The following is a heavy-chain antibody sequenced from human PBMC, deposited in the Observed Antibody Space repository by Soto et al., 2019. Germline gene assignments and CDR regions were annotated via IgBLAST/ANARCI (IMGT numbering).Heavy chain of an antibody. CDR3: ARQMQKRYSSSWAPDY. Sequence: SETLSLTCTVSGGSISGSTYYWAWIRQPPGKGPEWIGSIYYSGSAYDNPALKSRVTISVDTSKNQFSLKLTSVTADDTAVYFRARQMQKRYSSSWAPDYWGQGIQVTVS. CDR1: GGSISGSTYY. J-gene: IGHJ4*02. V-gene: IGHV4-39*01. D-gene: IGHD6-13*01. CDR2: IYYSGSA.